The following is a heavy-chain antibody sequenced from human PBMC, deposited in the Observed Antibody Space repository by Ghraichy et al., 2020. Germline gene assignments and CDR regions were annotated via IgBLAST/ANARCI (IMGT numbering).Heavy chain of an antibody. J-gene: IGHJ4*02. D-gene: IGHD5-18*01. V-gene: IGHV4-34*01. CDR1: GGSFSGYY. Sequence: SETLSLTCAVYGGSFSGYYWSWIRQPPGKGLEWIGEINHSGITKYSPSLKSRVTISLDTSKRQFSLKLSSVTAADTAVYYCASPPLGYSYGNPYYFDYWGQGTLVTVSS. CDR2: INHSGIT. CDR3: ASPPLGYSYGNPYYFDY.